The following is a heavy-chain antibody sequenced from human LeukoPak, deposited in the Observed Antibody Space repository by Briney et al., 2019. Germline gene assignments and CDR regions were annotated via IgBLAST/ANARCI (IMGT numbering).Heavy chain of an antibody. V-gene: IGHV4-59*01. D-gene: IGHD3-22*01. J-gene: IGHJ4*02. CDR3: ARDYYYYDSSGYPGYDY. CDR2: IYYSGST. CDR1: GGSISSYY. Sequence: PSETLSLTCTVSGGSISSYYWSWIRQPPGKGLEWIGYIYYSGSTNYNPSLKSRVTISVDTSKNQFSLKLSSVTAADTAVYYCARDYYYYDSSGYPGYDYWGQGTLVTVSS.